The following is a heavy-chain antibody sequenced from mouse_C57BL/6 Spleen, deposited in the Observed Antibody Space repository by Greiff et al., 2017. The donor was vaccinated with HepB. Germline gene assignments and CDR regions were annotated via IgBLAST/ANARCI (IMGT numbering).Heavy chain of an antibody. Sequence: QVQLQQPGAELVKPGASVKMSCKASGYTFTSYWITWVKQRPGQGLEWIGDIYPGSGSTNYNEKFKSKATLTVDTSSSTAYMQLSSLTSEDSAVYYCARPSSYYYGSSFYAMDYWGQGTSVTVSS. V-gene: IGHV1-55*01. CDR2: IYPGSGST. J-gene: IGHJ4*01. CDR1: GYTFTSYW. D-gene: IGHD1-1*01. CDR3: ARPSSYYYGSSFYAMDY.